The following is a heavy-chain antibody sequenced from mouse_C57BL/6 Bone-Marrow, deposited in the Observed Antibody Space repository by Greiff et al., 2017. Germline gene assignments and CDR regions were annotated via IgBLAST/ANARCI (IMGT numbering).Heavy chain of an antibody. V-gene: IGHV1-81*01. Sequence: QVQLQQSGAALARPGASVKLSCKASGYTFTSYGISWVKQRTGQGLEWIGEIYPRSGNTYYNEKFKGKATLTADKSSSTAYMELRSLTSEDSAVYFCSRDGNYYGSLWYCDVWGTGTTVTVSS. J-gene: IGHJ1*03. D-gene: IGHD1-1*01. CDR1: GYTFTSYG. CDR2: IYPRSGNT. CDR3: SRDGNYYGSLWYCDV.